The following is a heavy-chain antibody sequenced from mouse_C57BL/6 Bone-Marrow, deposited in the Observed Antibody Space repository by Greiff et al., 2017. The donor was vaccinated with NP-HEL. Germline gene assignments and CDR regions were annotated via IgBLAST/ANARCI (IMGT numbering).Heavy chain of an antibody. CDR3: ARWGGGYWYFDV. CDR2: IYPGSGST. CDR1: GYTFTSYW. V-gene: IGHV1-55*01. J-gene: IGHJ1*03. Sequence: VKLQQPGAELVKPGASVKMSCKASGYTFTSYWITWVKQRPGQGLEWIGDIYPGSGSTNYNEKFKSKATLTVDTSSSTAYMQLSSLTSEDSAVYYCARWGGGYWYFDVWGTGTTVTVSS.